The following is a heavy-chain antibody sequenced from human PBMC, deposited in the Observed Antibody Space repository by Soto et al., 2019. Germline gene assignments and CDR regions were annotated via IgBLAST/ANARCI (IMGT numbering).Heavy chain of an antibody. CDR1: GFTFSNYA. Sequence: EVQLLESGGGLVQPGGSLRLSCAASGFTFSNYAMSWVRQAPGKGLEWVSAIGGSGGSTYYADSVKGRFTISRDNAKNTLFLQMNSLSAEDTAVYYCAKDDCSSTSCYGNNWFDPWGQGALVTVSS. CDR3: AKDDCSSTSCYGNNWFDP. D-gene: IGHD2-2*01. J-gene: IGHJ5*02. CDR2: IGGSGGST. V-gene: IGHV3-23*01.